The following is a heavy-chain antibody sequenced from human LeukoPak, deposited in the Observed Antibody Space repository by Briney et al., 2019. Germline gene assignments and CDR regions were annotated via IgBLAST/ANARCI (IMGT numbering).Heavy chain of an antibody. CDR1: GFTFSSYA. CDR3: AKGAYDYIEIAYFDY. Sequence: GGSLRLSCAASGFTFSSYAMSWVRQAPGKGLEWVAVLIGSSGATDYADSVKGRFTISRDNSKNTLFLQMNGLRAEDTAIYYCAKGAYDYIEIAYFDYWGQGALVTVSS. D-gene: IGHD5-12*01. CDR2: LIGSSGAT. J-gene: IGHJ4*02. V-gene: IGHV3-23*01.